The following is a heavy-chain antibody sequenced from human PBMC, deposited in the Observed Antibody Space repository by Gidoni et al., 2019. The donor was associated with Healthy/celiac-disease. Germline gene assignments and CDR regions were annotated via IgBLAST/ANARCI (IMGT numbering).Heavy chain of an antibody. V-gene: IGHV3-66*01. CDR1: GFTVRSNY. D-gene: IGHD3-22*01. CDR2: IYSGGST. J-gene: IGHJ4*02. CDR3: ARGSYDSSGYYSDY. Sequence: EVQLVESGGGLVQPGGSLRLSCAASGFTVRSNYMSWVRQAPGKGLEWVSVIYSGGSTYYADSVKGRFTISRDNSKNTLYLQMNSLRAEDTAVYYCARGSYDSSGYYSDYWGQGTLVTVSS.